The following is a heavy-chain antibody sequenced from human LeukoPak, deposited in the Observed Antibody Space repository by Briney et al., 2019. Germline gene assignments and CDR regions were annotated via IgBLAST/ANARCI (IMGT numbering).Heavy chain of an antibody. J-gene: IGHJ4*02. CDR1: GFTFSSYA. V-gene: IGHV3-64*01. CDR2: ISSNGGST. CDR3: ARDSGSYSLDY. Sequence: PGGSLRLSCAASGFTFSSYAMHWVRQAPGKGLEYVSAISSNGGSTYYANSVKGRFTISRDNSKNTLYLQMGSLRAEDMAVYYCARDSGSYSLDYWGQGTLVTVSS. D-gene: IGHD1-26*01.